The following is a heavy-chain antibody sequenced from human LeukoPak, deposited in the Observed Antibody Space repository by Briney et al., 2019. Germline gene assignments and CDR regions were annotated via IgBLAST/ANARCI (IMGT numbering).Heavy chain of an antibody. V-gene: IGHV3-15*01. Sequence: PGVALRLSCAASGFSFSNPWMSWVRQAPGKGLEWVGRIRSKTDGGTADYAAPVKDRIIISRDDSKNTLYLQMNSLKNEDTAVYYCTTGTYWGQGTLVTV. J-gene: IGHJ4*02. CDR1: GFSFSNPW. CDR3: TTGTY. CDR2: IRSKTDGGTA.